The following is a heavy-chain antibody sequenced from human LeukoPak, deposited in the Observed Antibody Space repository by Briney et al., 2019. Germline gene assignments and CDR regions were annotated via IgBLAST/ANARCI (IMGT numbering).Heavy chain of an antibody. V-gene: IGHV4-59*12. CDR1: GGSISSYY. CDR3: ARDLRQLVVDY. J-gene: IGHJ4*02. Sequence: SETLSLTCTVSGGSISSYYWSWIRQPPGKGLEWIGYIYYSGSTNYNPSLKSRVTISVDTSKNQFSLKLSSVTAADTAVYYCARDLRQLVVDYWGQGTLVTVSS. CDR2: IYYSGST. D-gene: IGHD6-13*01.